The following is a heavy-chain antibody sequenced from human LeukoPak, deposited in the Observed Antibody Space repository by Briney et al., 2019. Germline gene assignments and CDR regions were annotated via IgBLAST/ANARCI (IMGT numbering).Heavy chain of an antibody. J-gene: IGHJ3*02. Sequence: GGSLRLSCAVSGFTVSGNYMSCVRQAPGKGLEWVSLIYSGGTTYYADSVKGRFTISRDNSKNTLYLQMNSLRAEDTAVYYCARDRFRRDGYNYGRDGAFDIWGQGTMVTVSS. D-gene: IGHD5-24*01. CDR2: IYSGGTT. CDR1: GFTVSGNY. V-gene: IGHV3-66*01. CDR3: ARDRFRRDGYNYGRDGAFDI.